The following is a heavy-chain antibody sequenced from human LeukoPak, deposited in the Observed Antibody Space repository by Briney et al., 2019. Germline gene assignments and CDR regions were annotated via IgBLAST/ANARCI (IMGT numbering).Heavy chain of an antibody. D-gene: IGHD5-24*01. V-gene: IGHV3-48*02. J-gene: IGHJ4*02. CDR1: GLTFSSYS. CDR3: ARDLVEMATIGY. Sequence: GGPLRLSCAASGLTFSSYSMNWVRQAPGKGLEWVSYISSSSSTIYYADSVKGRSTISRDNAKNSLYLQMNSLRDEDTAVYYCARDLVEMATIGYWGQGTLVTVSS. CDR2: ISSSSSTI.